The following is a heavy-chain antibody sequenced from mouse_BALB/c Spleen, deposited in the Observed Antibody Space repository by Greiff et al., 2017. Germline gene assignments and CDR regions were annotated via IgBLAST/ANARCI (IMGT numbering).Heavy chain of an antibody. CDR3: ARGDGNYLDY. CDR2: ISSGGSYT. V-gene: IGHV5-9-4*01. J-gene: IGHJ2*01. Sequence: VESGGGLVKPGGSLKLSCAASGFTFSSYAMSWVRQSPEKRLEWVAEISSGGSYTYYPDTVTGRFTISRDNAKNTLYLEMSSLRSEDTAMYYCARGDGNYLDYWGQGTTLTVSS. D-gene: IGHD2-1*01. CDR1: GFTFSSYA.